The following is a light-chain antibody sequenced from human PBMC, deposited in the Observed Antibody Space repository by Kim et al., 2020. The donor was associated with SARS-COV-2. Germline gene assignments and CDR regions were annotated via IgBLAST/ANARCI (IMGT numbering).Light chain of an antibody. J-gene: IGLJ2*01. CDR3: AAWDDSLNGVV. Sequence: QRVTISCSGSSSNIGSNAVNWYQQLPGTAPKLLIYSNNQRPSGVPDRFSASKSGTSASLAISGLQSEDEADYYCAAWDDSLNGVVFGGGTQLTVL. CDR1: SSNIGSNA. CDR2: SNN. V-gene: IGLV1-44*01.